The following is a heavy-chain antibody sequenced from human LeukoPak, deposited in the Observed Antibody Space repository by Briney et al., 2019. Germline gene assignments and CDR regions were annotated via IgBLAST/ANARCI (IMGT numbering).Heavy chain of an antibody. CDR2: INHSGNT. D-gene: IGHD3-10*01. V-gene: IGHV4-34*01. Sequence: SETLSLTCAVCGGSFSGYYWSWLRQPPGKGLEWIGEINHSGNTNYNPSLKRRVTISVDTSKHQFSLKLSSVTAADTAVYYCARPSYYYGSGSYYKGRYYFDYWGQGTLVTVSS. CDR1: GGSFSGYY. J-gene: IGHJ4*02. CDR3: ARPSYYYGSGSYYKGRYYFDY.